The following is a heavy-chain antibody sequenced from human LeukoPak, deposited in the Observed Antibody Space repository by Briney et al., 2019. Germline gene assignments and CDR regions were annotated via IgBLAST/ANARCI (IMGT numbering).Heavy chain of an antibody. CDR2: IYYSGST. Sequence: SETLSLTCTVSGGSISSYYWSWIRQPPGKGLVWIGYIYYSGSTNYNPSLKSRVTISVDTSKNQFSLKLSSVTAADTAVYYCARDQGDILTGYFRSSGGAFDIWGQGTMVTVSS. CDR3: ARDQGDILTGYFRSSGGAFDI. D-gene: IGHD3-9*01. V-gene: IGHV4-59*01. CDR1: GGSISSYY. J-gene: IGHJ3*02.